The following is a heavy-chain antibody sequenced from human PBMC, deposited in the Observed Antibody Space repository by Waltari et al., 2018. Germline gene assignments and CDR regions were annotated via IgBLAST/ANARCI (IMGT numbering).Heavy chain of an antibody. CDR1: GGTFSSYA. Sequence: QVQLVQSGAEVKKPGSSVKVSCKASGGTFSSYAISWVRQAPGQGLEWMGGIIPILGIANYAQKFQCRVTITADESTSTAYMELSSLRSEDTAVYYCARYHNYYDSSGYYSYFDYWGQGTLVTVSS. D-gene: IGHD3-22*01. J-gene: IGHJ4*02. V-gene: IGHV1-69*04. CDR3: ARYHNYYDSSGYYSYFDY. CDR2: IIPILGIA.